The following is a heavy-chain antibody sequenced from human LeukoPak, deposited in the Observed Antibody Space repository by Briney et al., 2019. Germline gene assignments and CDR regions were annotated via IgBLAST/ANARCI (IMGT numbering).Heavy chain of an antibody. CDR1: GGSISSLSYY. CDR3: ARDGYNENEYYFDY. D-gene: IGHD5-24*01. Sequence: SQTLSLTCTVSGGSISSLSYYWSWIRQPAGKGLEWIGRIYNSGSTNYSPSLKSRVTISVDTSKNQFSLKLSSVTAADTAVYYCARDGYNENEYYFDYWGQGTLVTVSS. CDR2: IYNSGST. V-gene: IGHV4-61*02. J-gene: IGHJ4*02.